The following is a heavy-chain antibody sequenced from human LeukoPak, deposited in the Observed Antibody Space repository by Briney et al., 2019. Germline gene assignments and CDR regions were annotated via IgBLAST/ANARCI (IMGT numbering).Heavy chain of an antibody. D-gene: IGHD5-18*01. CDR3: AKVLDTAMGTLKEYYYGMDV. J-gene: IGHJ6*02. CDR1: GFTFSSYA. V-gene: IGHV3-23*01. Sequence: PGGSLRLSCAASGFTFSSYAMSWVRQAPGKGLEWVSAISGSGGSTYYADSVKGRFTISRDNSKNTLYLQMNSLRAEDTAVYYCAKVLDTAMGTLKEYYYGMDVWGQGTTVTASS. CDR2: ISGSGGST.